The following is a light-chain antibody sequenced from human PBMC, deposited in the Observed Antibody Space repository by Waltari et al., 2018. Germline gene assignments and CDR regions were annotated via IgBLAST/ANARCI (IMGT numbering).Light chain of an antibody. CDR2: KTS. CDR3: HQRDDVPLT. J-gene: IGKJ4*01. Sequence: DIQMTQSPSSLSASVGDRVIITCRASQSISKLLNWFQQKPGKAPKILIYKTSTLQTGVPSRFSASGSGAHFTLTISNLQPEDFGTYYCHQRDDVPLTFGGGTKLEI. CDR1: QSISKL. V-gene: IGKV1-39*01.